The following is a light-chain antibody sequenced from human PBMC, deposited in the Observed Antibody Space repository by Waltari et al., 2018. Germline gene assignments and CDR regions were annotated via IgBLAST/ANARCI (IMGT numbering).Light chain of an antibody. CDR2: DVN. CDR1: SSDVGGYNF. J-gene: IGLJ3*02. V-gene: IGLV2-11*01. Sequence: QSALAQPRSMSGSPGQSVAISCTGTSSDVGGYNFVSWYQPHPDNAPKLIIYDVNKRPSGVPDRFSGAKSGNTASLTISGLQAEDEAHYYCWSYVGGNTYWVFGGGTKLTVL. CDR3: WSYVGGNTYWV.